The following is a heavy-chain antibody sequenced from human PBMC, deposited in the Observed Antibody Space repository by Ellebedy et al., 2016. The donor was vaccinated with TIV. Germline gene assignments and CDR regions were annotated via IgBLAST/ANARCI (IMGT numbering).Heavy chain of an antibody. CDR1: GYTFTAYS. CDR2: INPNSGGT. CDR3: ARCIAVSGWRAVDY. J-gene: IGHJ4*02. V-gene: IGHV1-2*02. Sequence: AASVKVSCKASGYTFTAYSMHWVRQAPGQGLEWMGWINPNSGGTHYAQNFQGRVTRTRDTSISTAYMELSGLGSDDTAVYYCARCIAVSGWRAVDYWGQGTLVTVSS. D-gene: IGHD6-19*01.